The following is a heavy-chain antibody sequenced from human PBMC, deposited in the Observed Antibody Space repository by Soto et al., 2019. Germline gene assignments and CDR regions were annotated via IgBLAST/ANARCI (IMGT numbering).Heavy chain of an antibody. CDR3: ARGLPNYSSFDS. V-gene: IGHV3-74*01. CDR2: VSSDGSST. CDR1: GFTFSSYW. D-gene: IGHD4-4*01. Sequence: EVQLVESGGGLVQPGESLRLSCAASGFTFSSYWMHWLRQAPGKGLVWVSRVSSDGSSTVYATSVKGRLTISRDNAKNTLYLQMNSLSDEDTAVYYCARGLPNYSSFDSWGQGTLVTVSS. J-gene: IGHJ4*02.